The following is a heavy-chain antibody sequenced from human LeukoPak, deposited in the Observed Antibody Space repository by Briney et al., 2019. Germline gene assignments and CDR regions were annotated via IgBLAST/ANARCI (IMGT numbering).Heavy chain of an antibody. D-gene: IGHD1-20*01. J-gene: IGHJ4*02. V-gene: IGHV3-48*01. CDR2: ISSSSSSI. CDR3: ARGISGTTVY. CDR1: GFTFSSYW. Sequence: GGSLRLSCAASGFTFSSYWMSWVRQAPGKGLEWVSYISSSSSSIYYADSVKGRFTISRDNAKNSLFLQMNSLRAEDTAVYYCARGISGTTVYWGQGTLVTVSS.